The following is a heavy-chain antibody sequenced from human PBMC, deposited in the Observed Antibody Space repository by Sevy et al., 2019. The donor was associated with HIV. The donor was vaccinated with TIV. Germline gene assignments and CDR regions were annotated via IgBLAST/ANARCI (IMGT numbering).Heavy chain of an antibody. D-gene: IGHD2-2*01. V-gene: IGHV3-21*01. CDR3: ARGEYCSSTTCSYFDY. Sequence: GGSLRLSCAASGFTFSSYSINWVRQAPGKGLEWVSSISSSSNFIYYADSVKSRFTISRDNAKNSLYLQMHSLRAEETAAYYCARGEYCSSTTCSYFDYWGQGTLVTVSS. CDR1: GFTFSSYS. CDR2: ISSSSNFI. J-gene: IGHJ4*02.